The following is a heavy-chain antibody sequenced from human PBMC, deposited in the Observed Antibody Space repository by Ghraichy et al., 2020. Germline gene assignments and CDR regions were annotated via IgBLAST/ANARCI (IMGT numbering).Heavy chain of an antibody. CDR2: ISAYNCHK. CDR3: ARRGGIAFSTEGDY. V-gene: IGHV1-18*01. Sequence: ASVKVSCKTSGYTFTNYGITWVRQAPGQGLEWMGWISAYNCHKDYAQKLQDRLTMTTDTSTSTAYMELGSLRSDDTAVYYCARRGGIAFSTEGDYWGQGTLVSVSS. J-gene: IGHJ4*02. CDR1: GYTFTNYG. D-gene: IGHD1-14*01.